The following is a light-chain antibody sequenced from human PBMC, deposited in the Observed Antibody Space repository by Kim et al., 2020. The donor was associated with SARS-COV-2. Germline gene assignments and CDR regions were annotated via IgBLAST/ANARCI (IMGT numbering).Light chain of an antibody. J-gene: IGLJ2*01. Sequence: GQRVTISCSGSSSNIGSKTVNWYQQLPGTAPKLLIYSNKQRPSGVPDRFSGSKSGTSASLAISGLQSEDEADYYCAAWDDSLNGVVFGGGTQLTVL. CDR3: AAWDDSLNGVV. CDR2: SNK. V-gene: IGLV1-44*01. CDR1: SSNIGSKT.